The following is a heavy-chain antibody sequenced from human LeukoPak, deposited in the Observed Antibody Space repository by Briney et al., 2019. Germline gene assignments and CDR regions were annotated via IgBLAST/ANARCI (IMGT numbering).Heavy chain of an antibody. Sequence: PGGSLRLSCAASGFTVSSNHMSWVRQAPGKGLEWVSYISNTGSTIYYADSVKGRFTISRDNTKNSLYLQMNSLRAEDTAVYYCARVATGWLSFDYWGQGTLVTVSS. CDR2: ISNTGSTI. CDR1: GFTVSSNH. J-gene: IGHJ4*02. D-gene: IGHD1-14*01. CDR3: ARVATGWLSFDY. V-gene: IGHV3-11*01.